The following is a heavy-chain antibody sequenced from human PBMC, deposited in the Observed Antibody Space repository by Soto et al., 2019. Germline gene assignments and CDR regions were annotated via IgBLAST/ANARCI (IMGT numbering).Heavy chain of an antibody. D-gene: IGHD3-22*01. CDR3: VRDPSSGYRSFDY. J-gene: IGHJ4*02. V-gene: IGHV1-24*01. CDR1: GYTLTELS. CDR2: FDPEDGET. Sequence: VKVSCKVSGYTLTELSMHWVRQAPGKGLEWMGGFDPEDGETSYAQKFQGRFTVTMDTSTSTVYMELGSLRSEDTAVYYCVRDPSSGYRSFDYWGQGTLVTVS.